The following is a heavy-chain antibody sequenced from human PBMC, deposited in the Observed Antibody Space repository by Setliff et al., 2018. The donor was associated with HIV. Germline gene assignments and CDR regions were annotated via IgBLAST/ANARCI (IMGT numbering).Heavy chain of an antibody. CDR1: GGSFTNFY. Sequence: SETLSLTCVVYGGSFTNFYWSWIRQPPGKGLECIGEINHSGITNYNPSLKSRVTISVDTSKNQFSLKLSSVTAADTAVYYCARAFLLVPAARDYYYYMDVWGKGTTVTV. CDR3: ARAFLLVPAARDYYYYMDV. J-gene: IGHJ6*03. CDR2: INHSGIT. D-gene: IGHD2-2*01. V-gene: IGHV4-34*01.